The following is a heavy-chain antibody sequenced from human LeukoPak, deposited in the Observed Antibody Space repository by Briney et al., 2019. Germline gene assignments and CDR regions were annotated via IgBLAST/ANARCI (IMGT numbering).Heavy chain of an antibody. CDR2: INPNSGGT. J-gene: IGHJ4*02. CDR1: GYTFTGYY. D-gene: IGHD6-6*01. V-gene: IGHV1-2*02. CDR3: AGGLGGSPARHH. Sequence: ASVKVSCKASGYTFTGYYVHWVRQAPGQGLEWMGWINPNSGGTNYAQKFQGGVTMSRDTSISTAYMELSRLRSDDTPVYYCAGGLGGSPARHHGAQETLVTVS.